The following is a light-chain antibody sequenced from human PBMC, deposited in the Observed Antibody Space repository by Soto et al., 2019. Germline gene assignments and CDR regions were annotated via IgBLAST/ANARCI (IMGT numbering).Light chain of an antibody. V-gene: IGKV3-11*01. Sequence: EIVMTQSPATLSVSPGERATLSCRASQSVSSYLAWYQQKPGQAPRLLIYDASNRATGIPARFSGSGSGTDFTLTISSLEPEDFAVYYCQQRSNWHLTFGGGTKVDIK. CDR3: QQRSNWHLT. CDR2: DAS. J-gene: IGKJ4*01. CDR1: QSVSSY.